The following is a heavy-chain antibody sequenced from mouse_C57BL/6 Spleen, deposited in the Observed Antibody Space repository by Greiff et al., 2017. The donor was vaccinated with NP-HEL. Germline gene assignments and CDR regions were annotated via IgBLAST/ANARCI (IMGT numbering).Heavy chain of an antibody. CDR1: GFNIKDYY. Sequence: EVQLQQSGAELVKPGASVKLSCTASGFNIKDYYMHWVKQRTEQGLEWIGRIDPEDGETKYAPKFQGTATITADTSSNTAYLQLSSLTSEDNAVYYCARSPTTVVASGAMDYWGQGTSVTVSS. CDR3: ARSPTTVVASGAMDY. J-gene: IGHJ4*01. V-gene: IGHV14-2*01. D-gene: IGHD1-1*01. CDR2: IDPEDGET.